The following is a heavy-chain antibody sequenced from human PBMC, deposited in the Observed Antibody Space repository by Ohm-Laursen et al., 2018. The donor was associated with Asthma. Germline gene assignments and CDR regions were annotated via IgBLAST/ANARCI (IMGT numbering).Heavy chain of an antibody. J-gene: IGHJ5*02. CDR3: ARDLWFGEP. Sequence: PGTLSLTCAVYGSFPGYFWTWVRQSPEMGLEWIGEINHIGEAYYNPSLASRVTISVDTSKNQFSLKLSSVTAADTAVYYCARDLWFGEPWGQGTLVTVSS. CDR2: INHIGEA. V-gene: IGHV4-34*01. CDR1: GSFPGYF. D-gene: IGHD3-10*01.